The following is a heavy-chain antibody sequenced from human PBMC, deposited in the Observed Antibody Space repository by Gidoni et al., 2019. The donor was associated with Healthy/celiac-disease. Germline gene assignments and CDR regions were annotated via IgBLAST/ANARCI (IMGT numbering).Heavy chain of an antibody. CDR2: ISWNSGSI. CDR1: GFTFDDYA. J-gene: IGHJ5*02. Sequence: DVQLVESGGGLVQPGRSLSLSCAASGFTFDDYAMHWVRQAPGKGLEVVSGISWNSGSIGYADSVKGRFTSARDNAKNSLYLQMNSLRAEDTALYYCAKDRTSSSWLRGWFDPWGQGTLVTVSS. CDR3: AKDRTSSSWLRGWFDP. V-gene: IGHV3-9*01. D-gene: IGHD6-13*01.